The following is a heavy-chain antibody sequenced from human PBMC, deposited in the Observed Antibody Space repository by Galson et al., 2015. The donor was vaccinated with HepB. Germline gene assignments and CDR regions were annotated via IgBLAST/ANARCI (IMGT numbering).Heavy chain of an antibody. CDR2: IWYDGSNK. V-gene: IGHV3-33*08. D-gene: IGHD2-2*01. CDR3: AREQCSSTSCPMAGYYYYGMDV. CDR1: GFTFNNYA. Sequence: SLRLSCAASGFTFNNYAMSWVRQAPGKGLEWVAVIWYDGSNKYYADSVKGRFTISRDNSKNTLYLQMNSLRAEDTAVYYCAREQCSSTSCPMAGYYYYGMDVWGQGTTVTVSS. J-gene: IGHJ6*02.